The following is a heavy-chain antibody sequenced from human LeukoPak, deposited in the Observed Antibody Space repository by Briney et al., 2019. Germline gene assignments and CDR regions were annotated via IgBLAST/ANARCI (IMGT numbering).Heavy chain of an antibody. CDR2: ITFSGRTI. D-gene: IGHD6-13*01. CDR3: ARLGSSWPNWFDP. J-gene: IGHJ5*02. V-gene: IGHV3-11*01. Sequence: GGSLRLSCAASGFSFSDYHMIWIRHPPGKGLECVSYITFSGRTIHYADSVKGRFTISRANARSTLYLPMNSLRAEDTAVYYCARLGSSWPNWFDPWGQGTLVTVSS. CDR1: GFSFSDYH.